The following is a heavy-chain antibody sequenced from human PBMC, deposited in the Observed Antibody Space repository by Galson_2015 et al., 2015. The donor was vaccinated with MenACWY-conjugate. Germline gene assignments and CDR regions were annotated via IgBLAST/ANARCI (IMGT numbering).Heavy chain of an antibody. CDR3: ARDPGTIIKYHFDY. J-gene: IGHJ4*02. CDR1: GFPLSDYS. CDR2: ISSSRSYI. D-gene: IGHD2-2*01. Sequence: SLRLSCAASGFPLSDYSMNWVRQAPGKGLEWVSFISSSRSYIYYADSVKGRFTVSRDNAKNSLYLQMNSLRAEDTAVYYCARDPGTIIKYHFDYWGRGTLLTVSS. V-gene: IGHV3-21*01.